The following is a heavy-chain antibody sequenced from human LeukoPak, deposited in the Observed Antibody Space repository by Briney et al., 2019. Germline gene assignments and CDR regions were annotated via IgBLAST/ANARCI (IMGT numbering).Heavy chain of an antibody. D-gene: IGHD3-16*02. CDR1: GFTVSNNY. V-gene: IGHV3-53*01. CDR3: ANSRLRLGELSFPFDY. J-gene: IGHJ4*02. Sequence: PGGSLRLSCAASGFTVSNNYMTWVRQAPGKGLEWVSLISTGGSPYYTDSVKGRFTISRDNSKNTLYLQMNSLRAEDTAVYYCANSRLRLGELSFPFDYWGQGTLVTVSS. CDR2: ISTGGSP.